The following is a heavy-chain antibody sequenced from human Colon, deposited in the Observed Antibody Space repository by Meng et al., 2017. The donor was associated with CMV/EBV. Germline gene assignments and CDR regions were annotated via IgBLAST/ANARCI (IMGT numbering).Heavy chain of an antibody. J-gene: IGHJ6*02. CDR1: GDSISIGGYY. CDR3: ARDYTSGYYPYDYYGMDV. Sequence: SETLSLTCSVSGDSISIGGYYWSWIRQPPGKGLEWIGFIYYTGTTKTNPSPSSRVTMAVDTSKNQSSLKLSAVTAADTDAYYGARDYTSGYYPYDYYGMDVWGQGTTVTVSS. CDR2: IYYTGTT. V-gene: IGHV4-61*08. D-gene: IGHD3-3*01.